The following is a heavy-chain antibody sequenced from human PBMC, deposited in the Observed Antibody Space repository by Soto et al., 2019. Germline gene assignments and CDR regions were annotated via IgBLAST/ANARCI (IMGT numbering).Heavy chain of an antibody. CDR2: ISGSGGST. J-gene: IGHJ5*02. D-gene: IGHD2-8*01. V-gene: IGHV3-23*01. CDR3: AKNGYNWFDP. Sequence: EVQLLESGGALVQPGGSQRLSCAASGFSFSSYAMSWVRQAPGKGLEWVSTISGSGGSTYYADSVKGRFTISRDKSKNTLYLQMNSLRAEDTAVYYCAKNGYNWFDPWGQGTLVIVSS. CDR1: GFSFSSYA.